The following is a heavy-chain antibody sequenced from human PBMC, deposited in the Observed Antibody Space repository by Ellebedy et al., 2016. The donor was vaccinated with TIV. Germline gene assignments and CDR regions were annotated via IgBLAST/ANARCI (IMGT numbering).Heavy chain of an antibody. V-gene: IGHV3-11*04. CDR3: ARDGYSYGTPWGMDV. Sequence: GESLKISCAASGFSFSDYYMSWIRQAPGKGLEWVLYISSSGSTIYYADSVKGRFTISRDNAKNSLYLQMNSLRAEDTAVYYCARDGYSYGTPWGMDVWGQGTTVTVSS. CDR1: GFSFSDYY. CDR2: ISSSGSTI. J-gene: IGHJ6*02. D-gene: IGHD5-18*01.